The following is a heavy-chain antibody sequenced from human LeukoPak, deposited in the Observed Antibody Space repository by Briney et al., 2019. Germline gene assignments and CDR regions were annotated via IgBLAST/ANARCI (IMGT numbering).Heavy chain of an antibody. CDR1: GMPFSSDA. Sequence: SGGSLRLSCAASGMPFSSDAMSWVRQAPGKGLEWVSSISRSGSTKYYADSVKGRFTISRDNAKNSLFLQMNSLRAEDTAVYYCARVLRYCSGGNCYSGGLGYMDVWGKGTTVTISS. V-gene: IGHV3-48*04. CDR3: ARVLRYCSGGNCYSGGLGYMDV. CDR2: ISRSGSTK. D-gene: IGHD2-15*01. J-gene: IGHJ6*03.